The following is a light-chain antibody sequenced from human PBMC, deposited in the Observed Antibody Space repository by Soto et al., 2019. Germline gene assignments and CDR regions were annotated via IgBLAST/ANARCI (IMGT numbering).Light chain of an antibody. J-gene: IGLJ3*02. CDR1: NVGSKS. CDR2: YDS. CDR3: QVWDSSSIM. V-gene: IGLV3-21*04. Sequence: SYELTQPPSVSVAPGKTARITCGGNNVGSKSVHWYQQRPGQAPVLVIYYDSDRPSGIPERSSGSNSGNTATLTISRVEAGDEADYYCQVWDSSSIMFGGGTKLTVL.